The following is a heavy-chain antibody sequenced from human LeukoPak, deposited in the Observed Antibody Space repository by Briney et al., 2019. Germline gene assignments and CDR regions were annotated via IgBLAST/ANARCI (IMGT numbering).Heavy chain of an antibody. J-gene: IGHJ4*02. V-gene: IGHV3-30*04. CDR3: ARDSYAAGSFDY. D-gene: IGHD6-13*01. CDR1: GFTFSSYA. Sequence: PGRSLRLSCAASGFTFSSYAMHWVRQAPGKGLEWVAVISYDGSNKYYADSVKGRFTISRDNSKNTLYLQMNSLRAEDTAVYYCARDSYAAGSFDYWGQGTLVTVSS. CDR2: ISYDGSNK.